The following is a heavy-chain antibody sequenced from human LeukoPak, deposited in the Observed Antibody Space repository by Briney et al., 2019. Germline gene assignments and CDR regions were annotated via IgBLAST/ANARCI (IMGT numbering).Heavy chain of an antibody. D-gene: IGHD2-21*01. J-gene: IGHJ6*02. CDR2: IYYSGST. Sequence: PSETLSLTCAVYGGSISSYYWSWIRQPPGKGLEWIGYIYYSGSTNYNPSLTSRVTISVDTSKNQFSLKLSSVTAADTAVYYCARDPYDGMDVWGQGTTVTVSS. CDR1: GGSISSYY. CDR3: ARDPYDGMDV. V-gene: IGHV4-59*01.